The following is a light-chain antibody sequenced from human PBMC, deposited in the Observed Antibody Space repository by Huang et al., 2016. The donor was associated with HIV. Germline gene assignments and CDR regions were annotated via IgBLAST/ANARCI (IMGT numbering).Light chain of an antibody. CDR2: DAS. CDR3: QQCSNWPIT. CDR1: QSVSSY. Sequence: EIVLTQSPATLSLSPGERATLSCRASQSVSSYLAWYQQKPGQAPKLRIYDASNRATGIPARFSGSGSGTDFTLTISSLEPEDFALYYCQQCSNWPITFGQGTRLEIK. V-gene: IGKV3-11*01. J-gene: IGKJ5*01.